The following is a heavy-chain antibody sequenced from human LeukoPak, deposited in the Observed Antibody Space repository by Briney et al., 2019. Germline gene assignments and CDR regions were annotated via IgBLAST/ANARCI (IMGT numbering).Heavy chain of an antibody. V-gene: IGHV3-23*01. CDR1: GFTLSSYA. Sequence: GGSLRLSCAASGFTLSSYAMSWVRQAPGKGLEWVSAISGSGGSTYYADSVKGRFTISRDNSKNTLYLQMNSLRAEDTAVYYCAKDRATMIVVVITDAFDIWGQGSMVIVSS. CDR2: ISGSGGST. J-gene: IGHJ3*02. D-gene: IGHD3-22*01. CDR3: AKDRATMIVVVITDAFDI.